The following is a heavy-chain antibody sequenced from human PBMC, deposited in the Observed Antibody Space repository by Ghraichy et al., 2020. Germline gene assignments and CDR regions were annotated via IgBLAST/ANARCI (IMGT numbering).Heavy chain of an antibody. CDR1: GFTFSSYA. J-gene: IGHJ4*02. Sequence: GGSLRLSCAASGFTFSSYAMSWVRQAPGKGLEWVSAISGSGGSTYYADSVKGRFTISRDNSKNTLYLQMNSLRAEDTAVYYCAKQLRFLEWLSGYFDYWGQGTLVTVSS. D-gene: IGHD3-3*01. CDR3: AKQLRFLEWLSGYFDY. CDR2: ISGSGGST. V-gene: IGHV3-23*01.